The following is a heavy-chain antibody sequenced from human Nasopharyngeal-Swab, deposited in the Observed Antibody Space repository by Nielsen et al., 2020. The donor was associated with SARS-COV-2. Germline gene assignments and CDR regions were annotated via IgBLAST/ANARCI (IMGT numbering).Heavy chain of an antibody. J-gene: IGHJ5*02. CDR2: IYYSGST. CDR1: GGSISSSSYY. Sequence: SETLSLTCTVSGGSISSSSYYWSWIRRPPGKGLEWIGYIYYSGSTNYNPSLKSRVTISVDTSKNQFSLKLSSVTAADTAVYYCAREGGLDYDYVWGSYRPSNWFDPWGQGTLVTVSS. V-gene: IGHV4-61*01. D-gene: IGHD3-16*02. CDR3: AREGGLDYDYVWGSYRPSNWFDP.